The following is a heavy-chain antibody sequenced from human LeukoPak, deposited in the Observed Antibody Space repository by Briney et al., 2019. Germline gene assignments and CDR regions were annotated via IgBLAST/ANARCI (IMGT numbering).Heavy chain of an antibody. D-gene: IGHD3-3*01. Sequence: SETLSLTCTVSGGTISSYYWSWIRQPPGKGREWIGYIYYSGSTNYNPSLKSRVTISVDTSKNQFSLKLSSVTAADTAVYYGARVLRDFWSGYYTASLFDYWGQGTLVTVSS. CDR3: ARVLRDFWSGYYTASLFDY. CDR2: IYYSGST. V-gene: IGHV4-59*01. CDR1: GGTISSYY. J-gene: IGHJ4*02.